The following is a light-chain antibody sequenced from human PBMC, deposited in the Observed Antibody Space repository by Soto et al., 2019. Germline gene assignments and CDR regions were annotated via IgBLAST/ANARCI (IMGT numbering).Light chain of an antibody. Sequence: QSALTQPASVSGSPGQSITISCTGTSSDVGAHNYVSWYQQHPGKAPKLMIYEVSNRPSGVSNRFSGSKSGNTASLTISGLQVEDEADYYCSSYTRSSTLVVFGGGTKLTVL. J-gene: IGLJ2*01. CDR3: SSYTRSSTLVV. CDR2: EVS. V-gene: IGLV2-14*01. CDR1: SSDVGAHNY.